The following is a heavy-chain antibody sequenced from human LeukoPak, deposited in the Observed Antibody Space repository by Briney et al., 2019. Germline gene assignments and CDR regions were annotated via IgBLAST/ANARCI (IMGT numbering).Heavy chain of an antibody. CDR3: ARSVRSGYDFDY. CDR2: MNPNSGNT. CDR1: GYTFTSYD. Sequence: ASVEVSCKASGYTFTSYDINWVRQATGQGLEWMGWMNPNSGNTGYAQKFQGRVTITRNTSISTAYMELSSLRSEDTAVYYCARSVRSGYDFDYWGQGTLVTVSS. V-gene: IGHV1-8*03. J-gene: IGHJ4*02. D-gene: IGHD5-12*01.